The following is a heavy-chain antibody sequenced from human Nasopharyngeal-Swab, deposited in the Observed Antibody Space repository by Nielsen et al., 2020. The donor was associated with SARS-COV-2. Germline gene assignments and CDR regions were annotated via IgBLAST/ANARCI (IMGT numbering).Heavy chain of an antibody. J-gene: IGHJ6*02. CDR2: ISSSSSYT. V-gene: IGHV3-11*05. Sequence: GGSLRLSCAASGFTFSDYYMSWIRQAPGKGLEWVSYISSSSSYTNYADSVKGRFTISRDNAKNSLYLQMNSLRAEDTAVYYCARDKGTYYDISTGGYYYYGMDVWGQGTTVTVSS. D-gene: IGHD3-9*01. CDR3: ARDKGTYYDISTGGYYYYGMDV. CDR1: GFTFSDYY.